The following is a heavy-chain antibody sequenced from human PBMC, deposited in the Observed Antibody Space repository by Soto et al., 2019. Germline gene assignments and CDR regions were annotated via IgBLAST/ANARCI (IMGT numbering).Heavy chain of an antibody. CDR1: GFTFSSYA. D-gene: IGHD3-22*01. J-gene: IGHJ4*02. V-gene: IGHV3-23*01. CDR2: ISGSGGST. Sequence: EVQLLESGGGLVQPGGSLRLSCAASGFTFSSYAMSWVRQAPGKGLEWVSAISGSGGSTYYADSVKGRFTISRDNSKNTLYLQMNSLRAEDTAVYYCAKDLYYYDSSGYYAPLRPSGSFDYWGQGTLVTVSS. CDR3: AKDLYYYDSSGYYAPLRPSGSFDY.